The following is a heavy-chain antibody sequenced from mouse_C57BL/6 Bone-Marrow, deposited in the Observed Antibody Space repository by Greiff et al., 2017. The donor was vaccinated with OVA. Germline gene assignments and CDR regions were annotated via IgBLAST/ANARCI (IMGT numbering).Heavy chain of an antibody. CDR1: GYTFTSYW. CDR3: ARHYYGSSWGAMDY. Sequence: QVQLQHPGAELVKPGASVKLSCKASGYTFTSYWMHWVKQRPGQGLEWIGMIHPNSGSTNYNEKFKSKATLTVDKSSSTAYMQLSSLTSEDSAVYYCARHYYGSSWGAMDYWGQGTSVTVSS. CDR2: IHPNSGST. D-gene: IGHD1-1*01. J-gene: IGHJ4*01. V-gene: IGHV1-64*01.